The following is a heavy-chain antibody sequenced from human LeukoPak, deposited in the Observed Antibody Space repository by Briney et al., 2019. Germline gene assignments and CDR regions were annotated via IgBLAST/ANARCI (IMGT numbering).Heavy chain of an antibody. CDR2: INHSGST. V-gene: IGHV4-34*01. Sequence: SETLSLTCAVYGGSFSGYYWSWIRQPPGKGLEWIGEINHSGSTNYSPSLKSRVTISVDTSKNQFSLKLSSVTAADTAVYYCASSTPWIQLWYGRDYWGQGTLVTVSS. J-gene: IGHJ4*02. CDR3: ASSTPWIQLWYGRDY. CDR1: GGSFSGYY. D-gene: IGHD5-18*01.